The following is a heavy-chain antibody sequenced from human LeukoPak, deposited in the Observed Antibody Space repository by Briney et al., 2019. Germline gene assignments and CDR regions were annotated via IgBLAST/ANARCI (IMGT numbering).Heavy chain of an antibody. CDR2: ISSSSSYI. Sequence: PGGSLRLSCAASGFTFSSYSMNWVRQAPGKGLEWVSSISSSSSYIYYADSVKGRFTISRENAKNSLYLQMNSLRAEDTAVYYCAREVGSYSYYYYYMDVWGKGTTVTVSS. D-gene: IGHD1-26*01. CDR3: AREVGSYSYYYYYMDV. J-gene: IGHJ6*03. CDR1: GFTFSSYS. V-gene: IGHV3-21*01.